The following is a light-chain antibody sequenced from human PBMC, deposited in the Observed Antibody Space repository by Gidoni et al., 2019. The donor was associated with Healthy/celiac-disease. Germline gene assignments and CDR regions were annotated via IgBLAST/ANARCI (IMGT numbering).Light chain of an antibody. V-gene: IGKV1-33*01. CDR1: QDISNY. CDR3: QQYDNLPIT. CDR2: DAS. Sequence: DIQMTQSPSSLSASVGDRVTITCQASQDISNYLNWYQQKPGKAPMLLIYDASNLETGVPSRFSGSGSGTDFTFTISRLQPEDIATYYRQQYDNLPITFGQGTRLEIK. J-gene: IGKJ5*01.